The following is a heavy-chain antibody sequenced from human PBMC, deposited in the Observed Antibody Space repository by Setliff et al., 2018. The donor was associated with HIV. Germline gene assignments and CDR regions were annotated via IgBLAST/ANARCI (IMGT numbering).Heavy chain of an antibody. D-gene: IGHD3-3*01. CDR3: ARGLSIFGVATPGFYSSMDV. J-gene: IGHJ6*03. Sequence: SETLSLTCTVSGGSITGHYWSWIRQPPGKGLEWIGYIHYSGSSNYNPSLKSRVSISLDTSKKQVSLKLNSVTAADTAVYYCARGLSIFGVATPGFYSSMDVWGKGTTVTVSS. CDR2: IHYSGSS. CDR1: GGSITGHY. V-gene: IGHV4-59*11.